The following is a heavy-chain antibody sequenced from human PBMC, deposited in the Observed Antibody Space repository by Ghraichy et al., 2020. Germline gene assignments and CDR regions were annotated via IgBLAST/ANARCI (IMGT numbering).Heavy chain of an antibody. Sequence: SETLSLTCAVYGGSFSGYYWSWIRQPPGKGLEWIGEINHSGSTNYNPSLKSRVTISVDTSKNQFSLKLSSVTAAATAVYYCARDRDLRFLEWFPGTQLRAWFDPWGQGTLVTVSS. CDR2: INHSGST. CDR1: GGSFSGYY. D-gene: IGHD3-3*01. J-gene: IGHJ5*02. V-gene: IGHV4-34*01. CDR3: ARDRDLRFLEWFPGTQLRAWFDP.